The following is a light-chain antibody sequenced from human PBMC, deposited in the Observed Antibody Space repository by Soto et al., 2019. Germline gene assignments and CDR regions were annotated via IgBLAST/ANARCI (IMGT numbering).Light chain of an antibody. CDR2: RTS. CDR1: QSISSN. V-gene: IGKV3-15*01. Sequence: EIVLTQTPATLSMSPGETAPLSCRASQSISSNLAGYQQKPGQAPRLLMFRTSTRATGSTARFSGSGSGTEFTLTISSLQSEDFAVYYCQQYNNWPRTFGQGTKVDNK. J-gene: IGKJ1*01. CDR3: QQYNNWPRT.